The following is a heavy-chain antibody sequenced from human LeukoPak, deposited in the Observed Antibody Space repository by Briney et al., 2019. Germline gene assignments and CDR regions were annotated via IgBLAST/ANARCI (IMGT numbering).Heavy chain of an antibody. CDR2: LKSSGDTT. D-gene: IGHD1-1*01. CDR3: AREDPHTYNFDF. V-gene: IGHV1-46*01. J-gene: IGHJ4*02. CDR1: GYSFTSYH. Sequence: GASVKVSCKTSGYSFTSYHMHWLRQAPGQGLEWMGILKSSGDTTVYAQKFQGRVTVTRDTSTSTVYMELSSLSSEDTAVYYCAREDPHTYNFDFWGPGTLVTVSS.